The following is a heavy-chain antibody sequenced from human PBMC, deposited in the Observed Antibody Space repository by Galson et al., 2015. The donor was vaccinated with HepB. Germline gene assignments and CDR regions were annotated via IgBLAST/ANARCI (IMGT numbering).Heavy chain of an antibody. CDR2: IWYDGSNK. CDR1: GFTFSSYG. V-gene: IGHV3-33*01. CDR3: ARGPSSGWYWLDY. D-gene: IGHD6-19*01. J-gene: IGHJ4*02. Sequence: SLRLSCAASGFTFSSYGMHWVRQAPGKGLEWVAVIWYDGSNKYYADSVKGRFTISRDNSKNTLYLQMNSLRAEDTAVYYCARGPSSGWYWLDYWGQGTLVTVSS.